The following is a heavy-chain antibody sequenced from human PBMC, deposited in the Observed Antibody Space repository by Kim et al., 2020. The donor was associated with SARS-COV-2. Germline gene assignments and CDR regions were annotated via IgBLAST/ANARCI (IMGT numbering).Heavy chain of an antibody. V-gene: IGHV3-11*01. Sequence: GGSLRLSCTASGFTFSDYFMSWIRQAPGKGLEWVSHITATGYTISYAASVKGRFTISRDNAKNSLYLQMSSLRAEDTALYYCAREVGADWYFDLWGRGT. J-gene: IGHJ2*01. CDR1: GFTFSDYF. D-gene: IGHD1-26*01. CDR2: ITATGYTI. CDR3: AREVGADWYFDL.